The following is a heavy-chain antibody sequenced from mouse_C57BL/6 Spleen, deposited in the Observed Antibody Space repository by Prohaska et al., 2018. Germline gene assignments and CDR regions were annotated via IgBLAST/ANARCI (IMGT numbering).Heavy chain of an antibody. CDR3: TRQDGYYAMYY. J-gene: IGHJ4*01. CDR1: GYTFTDHT. V-gene: IGHV1-78*01. Sequence: QVQLQQSDAELVKPGASVKISCKVSGYTFTDHTIHWMKQRPEQGLEWIGYIDPRDGSTKDNEKVKGKATLTADKATSTAYMQLNSLTSEDSAVYFCTRQDGYYAMYYWGQGTSVTVSS. CDR2: IDPRDGST. D-gene: IGHD2-3*01.